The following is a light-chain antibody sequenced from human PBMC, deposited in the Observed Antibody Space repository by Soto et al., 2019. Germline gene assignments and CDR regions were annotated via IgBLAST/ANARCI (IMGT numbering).Light chain of an antibody. J-gene: IGKJ1*01. Sequence: DIQMTHSPSSLSASVGDRVTITCQASQDISNYLNWYQQKPGKAPKLLIYAASSLQSGVPSRFSGSGSGTDFTLTISCLQSEDFATYYCQQYYSYPPWTFGQGTKVDIK. CDR3: QQYYSYPPWT. V-gene: IGKV1-16*01. CDR1: QDISNY. CDR2: AAS.